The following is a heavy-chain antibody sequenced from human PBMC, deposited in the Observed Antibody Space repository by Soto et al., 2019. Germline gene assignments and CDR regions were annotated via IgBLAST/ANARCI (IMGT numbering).Heavy chain of an antibody. J-gene: IGHJ4*02. CDR2: IYYSGST. V-gene: IGHV4-39*01. CDR1: GGSISSSTYY. CDR3: AGIAVAGRYWSGELDY. Sequence: SETLSLTCSVSGGSISSSTYYWGWIRQPPGKGLEWIGNIYYSGSTYYNPSLKSRVTMSVDTSENQFSLKLTSVTAADTAVYYCAGIAVAGRYWSGELDYWGQGTVVTVSS. D-gene: IGHD6-19*01.